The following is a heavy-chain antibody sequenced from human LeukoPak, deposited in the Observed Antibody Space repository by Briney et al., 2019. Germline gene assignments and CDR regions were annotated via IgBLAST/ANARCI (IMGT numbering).Heavy chain of an antibody. Sequence: ASVKVSCKASGYTFTGYYMHWVRQAPGQGLEWMGWINPNSGGTNYAQKFQGRVTMTRDTSISTAYMELSRLRSDDTAVYYCARGRTMVRGVPNWFDPWGQGTLVTVSS. CDR1: GYTFTGYY. CDR2: INPNSGGT. CDR3: ARGRTMVRGVPNWFDP. J-gene: IGHJ5*02. V-gene: IGHV1-2*02. D-gene: IGHD3-10*01.